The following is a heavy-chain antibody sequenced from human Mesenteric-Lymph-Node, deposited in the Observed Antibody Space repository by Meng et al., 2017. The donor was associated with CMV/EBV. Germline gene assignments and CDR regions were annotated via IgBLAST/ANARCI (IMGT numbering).Heavy chain of an antibody. CDR1: GFTFSTYN. Sequence: GESLKISCAASGFTFSTYNMNWVRQAPGKGLEWVSYISSSSSTIYYADSVKGRFTISSDYSNNTLYLQLNSLRVEDTAVYYCAKDSGYYGFDVWGQGTTVTVSS. J-gene: IGHJ6*02. CDR2: ISSSSSTI. V-gene: IGHV3-48*01. CDR3: AKDSGYYGFDV.